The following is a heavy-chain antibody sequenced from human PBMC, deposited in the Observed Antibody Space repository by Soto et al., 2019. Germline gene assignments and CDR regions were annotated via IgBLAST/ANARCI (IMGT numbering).Heavy chain of an antibody. J-gene: IGHJ4*02. CDR1: GGSISSSSYY. CDR2: IYYSGST. Sequence: SETLSLTCTVSGGSISSSSYYWGWIRQPPGKGLEWIGSIYYSGSTYYNPSLKSRVTISVDTSKNQFSLKLSSVTAADTAVYYCARQSSSPTPFDYWGQGTLVTV. V-gene: IGHV4-39*01. CDR3: ARQSSSPTPFDY. D-gene: IGHD6-13*01.